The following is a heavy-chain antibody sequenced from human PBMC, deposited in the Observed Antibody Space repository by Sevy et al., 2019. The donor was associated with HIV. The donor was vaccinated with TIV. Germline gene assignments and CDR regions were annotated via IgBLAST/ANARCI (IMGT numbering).Heavy chain of an antibody. J-gene: IGHJ3*02. CDR2: IYPGDSDT. V-gene: IGHV5-51*01. CDR3: ARGGDDIVVVVAANDAFDI. D-gene: IGHD2-15*01. CDR1: GYSFTSYW. Sequence: GESLKISCKGSGYSFTSYWIGWVRQMPGKGLEWMGIIYPGDSDTRYSPSFQGQVTISADKSISTAYLQWSSLKASDTAMYYCARGGDDIVVVVAANDAFDIWGQRTMVTVSS.